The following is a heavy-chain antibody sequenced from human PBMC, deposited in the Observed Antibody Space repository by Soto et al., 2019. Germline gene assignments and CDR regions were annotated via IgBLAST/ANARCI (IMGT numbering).Heavy chain of an antibody. CDR2: FDPEDGET. V-gene: IGHV1-24*01. Sequence: GASVKVSCKVSGYTLTELSMHWVRQAPGKGLEWMGGFDPEDGETIYAQKFQGRVTMTTDTSTGTAYMELRSLRSDDTAVYYCARDEVGYCSGGSCYFQFDPWGQGTLVTV. D-gene: IGHD2-15*01. CDR3: ARDEVGYCSGGSCYFQFDP. J-gene: IGHJ5*02. CDR1: GYTLTELS.